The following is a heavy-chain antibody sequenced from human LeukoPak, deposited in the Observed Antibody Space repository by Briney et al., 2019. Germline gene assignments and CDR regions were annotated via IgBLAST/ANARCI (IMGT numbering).Heavy chain of an antibody. V-gene: IGHV4-59*08. D-gene: IGHD2-21*02. CDR1: GGSISSYF. CDR3: ARCDPYYFDS. CDR2: ISYIGTT. Sequence: PSETLSLTCTVSGGSISSYFWGGFGQPPGKGLEWIGHISYIGTTNYNPSLKSRLTMSIATSKKQFSLKLSAVTAADTAVYYCARCDPYYFDSWGQGTLVTVSS. J-gene: IGHJ4*02.